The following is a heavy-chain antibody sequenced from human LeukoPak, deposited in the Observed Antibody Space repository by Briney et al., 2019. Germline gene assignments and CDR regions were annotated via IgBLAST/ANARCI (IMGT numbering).Heavy chain of an antibody. CDR3: ARARIDAFDI. CDR2: INAGNGNT. D-gene: IGHD1-14*01. V-gene: IGHV1-3*03. Sequence: GESLKISCKGSGYSFSSYWIGWVRQMPGKGLEWMGWINAGNGNTKYSQEFQGRVTITRDTSASTAYMELSSLRSEDMAVYYCARARIDAFDIWGQGTMVTVSS. CDR1: GYSFSSYW. J-gene: IGHJ3*02.